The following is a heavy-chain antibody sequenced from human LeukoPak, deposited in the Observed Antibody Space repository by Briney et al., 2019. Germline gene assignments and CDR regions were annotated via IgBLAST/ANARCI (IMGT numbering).Heavy chain of an antibody. CDR3: ARDMRLSSSSTGTFDY. V-gene: IGHV4-4*07. J-gene: IGHJ4*02. Sequence: SETLSLTCTVSGGSISSYYWSWIRQPPGKGLEWIGRIYTSGSTNYNPSLKSRVTMSVDTSKNQFSLKLSSVTAADTAVYYCARDMRLSSSSTGTFDYWGQGTLVTVSS. D-gene: IGHD6-6*01. CDR2: IYTSGST. CDR1: GGSISSYY.